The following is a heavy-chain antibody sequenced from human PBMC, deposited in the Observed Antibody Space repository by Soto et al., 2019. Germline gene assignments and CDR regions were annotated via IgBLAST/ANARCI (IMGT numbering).Heavy chain of an antibody. CDR2: IYYSGST. D-gene: IGHD2-21*01. Sequence: PSETLSLTCTVSGGSISSSSYYWGGIRQPPGKGLECIGSIYYSGSTSYNPSLKSRVTISVDTSKNQFSLKLISVTAADSAVDFCARETHGDCVGYFDPWGQGIPVT. CDR3: ARETHGDCVGYFDP. J-gene: IGHJ5*02. V-gene: IGHV4-39*07. CDR1: GGSISSSSYY.